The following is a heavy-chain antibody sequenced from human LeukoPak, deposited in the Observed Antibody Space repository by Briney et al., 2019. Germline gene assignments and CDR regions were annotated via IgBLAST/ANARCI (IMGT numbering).Heavy chain of an antibody. CDR3: AKGRQPLHLLAYYFDY. CDR2: ISCDGSNK. J-gene: IGHJ4*02. D-gene: IGHD1-26*01. CDR1: GFTFSSYG. V-gene: IGHV3-30*18. Sequence: GRSLPLSCAASGFTFSSYGMHWVRQAPGKGLEWVAVISCDGSNKYYADSVKGRFTISRDNSKNTLYLQMNSLRAEDTAVYYCAKGRQPLHLLAYYFDYWGQGTLVTVSS.